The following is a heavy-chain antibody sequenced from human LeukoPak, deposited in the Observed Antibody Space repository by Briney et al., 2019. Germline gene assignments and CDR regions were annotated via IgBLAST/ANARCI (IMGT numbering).Heavy chain of an antibody. Sequence: GESLKISCKGPGYSFTSYWIGWVRQMPGKGLEWMGIIYPGDSDTRYSPSFQGQVTISADKSISTAYLQGSSLEASDTAMYYCARRDTTMGNFDYWGQGTLVTVSS. CDR1: GYSFTSYW. J-gene: IGHJ4*02. CDR2: IYPGDSDT. CDR3: ARRDTTMGNFDY. V-gene: IGHV5-51*01. D-gene: IGHD5-18*01.